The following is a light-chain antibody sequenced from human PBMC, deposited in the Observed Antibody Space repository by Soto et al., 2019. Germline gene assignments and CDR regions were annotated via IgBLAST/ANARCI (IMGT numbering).Light chain of an antibody. CDR1: SSDIGGYNY. CDR2: EVS. V-gene: IGLV2-8*01. J-gene: IGLJ2*01. CDR3: SSYAGSDRVV. Sequence: QSALTQPPSASGSPGQSVTISCTGTSSDIGGYNYVSWYQQHPGKAPKLMIYEVSKRPSGVPDRFSGSKSGNPASLTVSGLQAEDEADYYCSSYAGSDRVVFGGGTTLTVL.